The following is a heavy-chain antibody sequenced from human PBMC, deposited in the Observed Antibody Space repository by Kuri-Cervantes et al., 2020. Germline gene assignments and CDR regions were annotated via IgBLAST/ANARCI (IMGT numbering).Heavy chain of an antibody. Sequence: ASVKVSCKASGYTFTSYGISWARQAPGQGLEWMGWISAYNGNTNYAQKLQGRVTMTTDTSTSTAYMELRSLRSDDTAVYYCARDTYSSGWYFSGYWGQGILVTVSS. CDR1: GYTFTSYG. D-gene: IGHD6-19*01. CDR2: ISAYNGNT. CDR3: ARDTYSSGWYFSGY. V-gene: IGHV1-18*01. J-gene: IGHJ4*02.